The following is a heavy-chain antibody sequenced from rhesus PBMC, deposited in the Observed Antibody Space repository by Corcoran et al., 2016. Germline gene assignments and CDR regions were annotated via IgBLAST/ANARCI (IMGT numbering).Heavy chain of an antibody. Sequence: QVQLQESGPGLVKPSETLSLPCAVPGGSISSSNWWSWIRQPPGKGLEWIGYISGSSGSTYYNPSLKSRVTISTDTSKNQFSLKLSSVTAADTAVYYCARRKYSGYSYYWGQGVLVTVSS. CDR3: ARRKYSGYSYY. J-gene: IGHJ4*01. CDR1: GGSISSSNW. V-gene: IGHV4-65*01. D-gene: IGHD5-24*01. CDR2: ISGSSGST.